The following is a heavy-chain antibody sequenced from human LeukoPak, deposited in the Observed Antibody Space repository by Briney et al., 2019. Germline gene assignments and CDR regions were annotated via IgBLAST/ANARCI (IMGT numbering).Heavy chain of an antibody. CDR1: GVSISSYY. Sequence: SETLSLACTVSGVSISSYYWSWVRQSPGKGLEWIGYITFYGTTNYNPSVKSRVTISTDTSKKQVSLKLISVTAADTAVYYCASYYYGSGSDYRRAYFRHWGQGTLDTVSS. D-gene: IGHD3-10*01. CDR3: ASYYYGSGSDYRRAYFRH. J-gene: IGHJ1*01. V-gene: IGHV4-59*01. CDR2: ITFYGTT.